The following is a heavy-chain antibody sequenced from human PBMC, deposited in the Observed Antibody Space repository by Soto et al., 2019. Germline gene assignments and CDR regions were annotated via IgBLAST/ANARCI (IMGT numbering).Heavy chain of an antibody. D-gene: IGHD6-13*01. CDR3: ARRTADGTAFDI. CDR1: GYTFTNYG. V-gene: IGHV1-18*01. J-gene: IGHJ3*02. CDR2: ISAYNGNT. Sequence: ASVKVSCKASGYTFTNYGISWVRQAPGQGLEWMGWISAYNGNTNYAQKLQGRVTMTTDTSTSTAYMELRSLRSDDTAVYYCARRTADGTAFDIWGQGTMVTVSS.